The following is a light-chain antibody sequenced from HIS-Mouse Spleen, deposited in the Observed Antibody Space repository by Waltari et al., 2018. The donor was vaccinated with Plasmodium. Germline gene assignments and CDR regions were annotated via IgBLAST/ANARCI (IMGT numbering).Light chain of an antibody. CDR3: QAWDSSAVV. Sequence: SYELTQPPSVSVSPGQTASITCSGDKLGDKYACWYQQKPGQSPVLVIYQDSKRPSGIPERCSGSNSWNTATLTISGTQAMDEADYYCQAWDSSAVVFGGGTKLTVL. CDR2: QDS. V-gene: IGLV3-1*01. CDR1: KLGDKY. J-gene: IGLJ2*01.